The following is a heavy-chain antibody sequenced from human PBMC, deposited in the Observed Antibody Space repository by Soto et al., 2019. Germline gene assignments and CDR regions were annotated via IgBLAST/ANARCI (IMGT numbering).Heavy chain of an antibody. V-gene: IGHV4-31*03. J-gene: IGHJ5*02. CDR2: IYYSVIT. CDR1: CGSISSGVYY. D-gene: IGHD2-15*01. Sequence: SETLSHTCTVSCGSISSGVYYWSWIRQHPGKGLELIGYIYYSVITYYNPSLKSRVTISVDPSKNQFSLKLSSVTAAETDVYYCARDRGDCSGGSCYLHWFEPWGQGTLVTFSS. CDR3: ARDRGDCSGGSCYLHWFEP.